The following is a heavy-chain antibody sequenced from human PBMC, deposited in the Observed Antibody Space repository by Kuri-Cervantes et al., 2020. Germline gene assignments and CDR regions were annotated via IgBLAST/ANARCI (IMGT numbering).Heavy chain of an antibody. CDR3: AKRNDYGDYGDHYYYYYGMDV. J-gene: IGHJ6*02. D-gene: IGHD4-17*01. CDR1: GCTFSSYA. V-gene: IGHV3-23*01. Sequence: GESLKISCAASGCTFSSYAMSWVRQAPGKGLEWVSAISGSGGSTYYADSVKGRFTISRDNSKNTLYLQMNSLRAEDTAVYYCAKRNDYGDYGDHYYYYYGMDVWGQGTTVTVSS. CDR2: ISGSGGST.